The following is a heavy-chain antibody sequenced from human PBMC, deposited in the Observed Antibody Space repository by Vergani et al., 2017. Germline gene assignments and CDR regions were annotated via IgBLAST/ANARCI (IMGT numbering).Heavy chain of an antibody. D-gene: IGHD3-22*01. CDR1: GFTFSSYA. CDR2: ISGSGGST. Sequence: EVQLLESGGGLVQPGGSLRLSCAASGFTFSSYAMSWVRQAPGKGLEWVSAISGSGGSTYYADSVKGRFTISRDNSKNTLYLQMNSLRAEDTAVYYCARVYLYYDSSGYYSHDFDYWGQGTLVTVSS. CDR3: ARVYLYYDSSGYYSHDFDY. V-gene: IGHV3-23*01. J-gene: IGHJ4*02.